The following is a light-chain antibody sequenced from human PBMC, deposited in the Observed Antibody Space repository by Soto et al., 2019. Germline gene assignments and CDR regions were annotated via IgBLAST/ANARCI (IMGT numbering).Light chain of an antibody. Sequence: DIQMTQSPSTLSASVGDRVTITCRASQSNSSWLAWYQQKPGKAPKLLIYKASSLESGVPSRFSGSGSGTEFTLTITSLQPDDFATYYCQQYNSYSTFGQGTKVEI. CDR2: KAS. CDR1: QSNSSW. V-gene: IGKV1-5*03. J-gene: IGKJ1*01. CDR3: QQYNSYST.